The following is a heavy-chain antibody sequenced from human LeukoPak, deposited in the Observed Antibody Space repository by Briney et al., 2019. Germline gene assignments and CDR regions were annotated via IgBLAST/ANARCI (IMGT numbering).Heavy chain of an antibody. Sequence: ASVKVSCKASGYTFTSYAMHWVRQAPGQRLEWMGWINAGNGNTKYSQEFQGRVTITRDTSASTAYMELSSLRSEDMAVYYCARSSGYENYMDVWGEGTTVTVSS. CDR3: ARSSGYENYMDV. V-gene: IGHV1-3*03. CDR2: INAGNGNT. D-gene: IGHD5-12*01. CDR1: GYTFTSYA. J-gene: IGHJ6*03.